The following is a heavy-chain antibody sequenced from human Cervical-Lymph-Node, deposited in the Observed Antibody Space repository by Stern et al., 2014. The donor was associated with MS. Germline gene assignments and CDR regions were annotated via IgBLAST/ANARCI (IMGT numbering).Heavy chain of an antibody. V-gene: IGHV3-74*02. Sequence: VQLVESGGGLVQPGGSLRLSCAASGFIFSSYWMHWVRQAPGKGLVWVSRINSDGSITGYADSVKGRFTISRDNANNTLYLQMNSLRDEDTAVYYCARRPRYYGMDVWGQGTTVTVSS. CDR2: INSDGSIT. CDR1: GFIFSSYW. CDR3: ARRPRYYGMDV. J-gene: IGHJ6*02.